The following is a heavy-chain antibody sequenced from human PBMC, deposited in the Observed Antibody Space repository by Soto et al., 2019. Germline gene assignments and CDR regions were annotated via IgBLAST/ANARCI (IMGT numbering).Heavy chain of an antibody. J-gene: IGHJ4*02. CDR2: ISGSGGST. V-gene: IGHV3-23*01. Sequence: RRCILQTTRKGLEWVSAISGSGGSTYYADSVKGRFTISRDNSKHTLYLQMNSLRAEDTAVYYCAQIGYHAILAGYSDFWGQGTLV. CDR3: AQIGYHAILAGYSDF. D-gene: IGHD3-9*01.